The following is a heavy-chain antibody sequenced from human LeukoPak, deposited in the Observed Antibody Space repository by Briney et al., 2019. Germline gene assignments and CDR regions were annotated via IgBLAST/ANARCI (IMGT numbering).Heavy chain of an antibody. CDR3: ARLLRVPSGIAATARGFDY. CDR1: GYSFTSYW. Sequence: GESLKISCKGSGYSFTSYWIGWVRQMPGKGLEWMGIIYPGDSDTRYSPSFQGQVTISADKSISTAYLQWSSLKASDTAMYYCARLLRVPSGIAATARGFDYWGQGTLVTVSS. J-gene: IGHJ4*02. CDR2: IYPGDSDT. V-gene: IGHV5-51*01. D-gene: IGHD6-13*01.